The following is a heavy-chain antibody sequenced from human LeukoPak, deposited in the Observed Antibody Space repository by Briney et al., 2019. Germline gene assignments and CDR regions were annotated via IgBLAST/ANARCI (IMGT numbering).Heavy chain of an antibody. CDR1: GFTFSSYE. CDR3: ARGSYCSGGSCYSDFDY. CDR2: INHSGST. D-gene: IGHD2-15*01. J-gene: IGHJ4*02. Sequence: GSLRLSCAASGFTFSSYEMNWVRQPPGKGLEWIGEINHSGSTNYNPSLKSRVTISVDTSKNQFSLKLSSVTAADTAVYYCARGSYCSGGSCYSDFDYWGQGTLVTVSS. V-gene: IGHV4-34*01.